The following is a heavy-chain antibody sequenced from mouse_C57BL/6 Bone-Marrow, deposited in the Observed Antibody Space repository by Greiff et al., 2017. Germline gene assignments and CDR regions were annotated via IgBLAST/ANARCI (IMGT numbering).Heavy chain of an antibody. CDR3: AYDYEAWFAY. D-gene: IGHD2-4*01. V-gene: IGHV1-64*01. CDR2: IHPNSGST. Sequence: VQLQQPGAELVKPGASVKLSCKASGYTFTSYWMHWVKLRPGQGLEWIGMIHPNSGSTNYNEKFKSKATLTVDKSSSPAYMQLSSLTSEDSAVYYCAYDYEAWFAYWGQGTLVTVSA. CDR1: GYTFTSYW. J-gene: IGHJ3*01.